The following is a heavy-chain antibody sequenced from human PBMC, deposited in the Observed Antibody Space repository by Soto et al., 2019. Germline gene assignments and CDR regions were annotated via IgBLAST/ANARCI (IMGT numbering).Heavy chain of an antibody. CDR3: ARVFCSSTSCRYDYYFDY. D-gene: IGHD2-2*01. J-gene: IGHJ4*02. Sequence: VASVKVSCKASGYTFTSYAMHWVRQAPGQRLEWMGWINAGNGNTKYSQKFQGRVTITRDTSASTAYMELSSLRSEDTAVYYCARVFCSSTSCRYDYYFDYWGQGTLVTVSS. CDR2: INAGNGNT. CDR1: GYTFTSYA. V-gene: IGHV1-3*01.